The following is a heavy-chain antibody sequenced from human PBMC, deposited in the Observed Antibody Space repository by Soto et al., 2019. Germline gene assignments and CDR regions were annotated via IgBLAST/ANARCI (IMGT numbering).Heavy chain of an antibody. Sequence: ASVKVSCKASGYTFTGYYMHWVRRAPGQGLEWMGWINPNSGGTNYAQKFQGRVTMTRDTSISTAYMELSRLRSDDTAVYYCARDLEYSYGYSDYWGQGTLVTVSS. CDR1: GYTFTGYY. D-gene: IGHD5-18*01. J-gene: IGHJ4*02. CDR2: INPNSGGT. V-gene: IGHV1-2*02. CDR3: ARDLEYSYGYSDY.